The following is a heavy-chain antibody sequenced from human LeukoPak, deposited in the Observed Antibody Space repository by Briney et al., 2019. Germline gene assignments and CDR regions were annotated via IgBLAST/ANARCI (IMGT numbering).Heavy chain of an antibody. Sequence: PGGSLRLSCAASGFTFSSYSMNWVRQAPGKGLEWVSSISSSGSTIYYADSVKGRFTISRDNAKNSLYLQMNSLRAEDTAVYYCARGLKGATDYWGQGTLVTVSS. J-gene: IGHJ4*02. CDR2: ISSSGSTI. V-gene: IGHV3-48*04. CDR1: GFTFSSYS. CDR3: ARGLKGATDY. D-gene: IGHD1-26*01.